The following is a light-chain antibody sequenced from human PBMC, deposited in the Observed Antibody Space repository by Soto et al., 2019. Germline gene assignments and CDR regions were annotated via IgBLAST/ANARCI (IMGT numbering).Light chain of an antibody. Sequence: DLQMTQSPSSLSASVGDRVTITCRASQGIRIDLGWYQQKPGKAPKRLIDAASGLQSGVPSRFRGSGSGTEVTLTISSLQPEDFATYFCLQHNSYPRTFGQGTKVEIK. CDR2: AAS. J-gene: IGKJ1*01. CDR3: LQHNSYPRT. V-gene: IGKV1-17*01. CDR1: QGIRID.